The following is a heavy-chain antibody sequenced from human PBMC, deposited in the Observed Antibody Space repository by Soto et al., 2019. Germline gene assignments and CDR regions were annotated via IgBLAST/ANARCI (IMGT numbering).Heavy chain of an antibody. Sequence: PWGSLRLSCAASGFSVSSNYMTWVRQAPGKGLEWVSIIYSDGRTNYADSVKGRFTISRDNSKNTVYLQMTSLSADDTAVYYCAREISAGFGEPWLDPWGQGTLVTVSS. CDR2: IYSDGRT. CDR1: GFSVSSNY. V-gene: IGHV3-53*01. CDR3: AREISAGFGEPWLDP. D-gene: IGHD3-10*01. J-gene: IGHJ5*02.